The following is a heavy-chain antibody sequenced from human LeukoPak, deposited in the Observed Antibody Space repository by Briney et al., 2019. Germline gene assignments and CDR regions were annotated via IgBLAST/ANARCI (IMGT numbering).Heavy chain of an antibody. CDR1: GFTFSSYA. CDR3: ANNLPGLKSGYLDY. J-gene: IGHJ4*02. D-gene: IGHD5-12*01. CDR2: LSGSGGST. V-gene: IGHV3-23*01. Sequence: PGGSLRLSCAASGFTFSSYAMSWVRQAPGKGLEWVSALSGSGGSTYYADSVKGRFTISRDNSKNTLYLQMNSLRAEDTAVYYCANNLPGLKSGYLDYRGQGTLVTVSS.